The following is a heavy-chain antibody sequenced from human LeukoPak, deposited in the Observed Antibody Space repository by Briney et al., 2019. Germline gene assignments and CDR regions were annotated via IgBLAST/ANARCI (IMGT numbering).Heavy chain of an antibody. CDR2: IRYDGSDK. D-gene: IGHD2-2*01. CDR3: AKDRVTHCRCTSCSFDC. V-gene: IGHV3-30*02. J-gene: IGHJ4*02. Sequence: GGSLRLSCAASGFTFRSYGMHWVRQAPGKGLEWVALIRYDGSDKYYADSVKGRFTISRDNSKNRLYLQLNSLRVEDRAVYNCAKDRVTHCRCTSCSFDCWGQGTLVTVSS. CDR1: GFTFRSYG.